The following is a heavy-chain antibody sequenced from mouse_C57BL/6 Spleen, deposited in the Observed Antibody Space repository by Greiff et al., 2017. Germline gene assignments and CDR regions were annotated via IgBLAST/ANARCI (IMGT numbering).Heavy chain of an antibody. CDR3: ARRAYYSNYYAMDY. CDR1: GYTFTDYY. D-gene: IGHD2-5*01. Sequence: QVQLQQSGPELVKPGASVKISCKASGYTFTDYYINWVKQRPGQGLEWIGWIFPGSGSTYYNEKFKGKATLTVDKSSSTAYMLISSLTSEDSAVYFCARRAYYSNYYAMDYWGQGTSVTVSS. J-gene: IGHJ4*01. CDR2: IFPGSGST. V-gene: IGHV1-75*01.